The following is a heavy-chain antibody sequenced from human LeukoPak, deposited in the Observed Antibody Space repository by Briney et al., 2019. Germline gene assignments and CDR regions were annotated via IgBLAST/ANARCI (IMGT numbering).Heavy chain of an antibody. Sequence: SETLSLTCTVSGGSISGGGYYWSWIRQHPGKGLEWIGYIYYSGSTYYNPSLKSRVTISVDTSKNQFSLKLSSVTAADTAVYYCARTDMVRGVINWFDPWGQGTLVTVSS. J-gene: IGHJ5*02. D-gene: IGHD3-10*01. CDR3: ARTDMVRGVINWFDP. CDR2: IYYSGST. V-gene: IGHV4-31*03. CDR1: GGSISGGGYY.